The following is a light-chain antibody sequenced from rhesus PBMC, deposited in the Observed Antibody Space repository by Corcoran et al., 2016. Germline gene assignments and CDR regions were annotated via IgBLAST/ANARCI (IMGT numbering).Light chain of an antibody. V-gene: IGKV1-21*01. CDR1: QDSGNW. CDR3: QQHHTTPRT. J-gene: IGKJ1*01. Sequence: DVQMTQSPSSLSASVGDRVTITCRASQDSGNWLAWYQQKPGQAPRLLIYKASTLQSGVPSRFSGSGSGTEFTLTSINLQPEDFATYYCQQHHTTPRTFGQGTKVEIK. CDR2: KAS.